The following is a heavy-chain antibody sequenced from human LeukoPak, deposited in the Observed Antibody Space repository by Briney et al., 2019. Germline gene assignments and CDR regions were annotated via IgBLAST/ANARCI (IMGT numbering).Heavy chain of an antibody. J-gene: IGHJ4*02. D-gene: IGHD3-10*01. CDR1: GYTLTSND. V-gene: IGHV1-8*01. Sequence: ASVKVSCKASGYTLTSNDINWVRQATGQGLEWMGWMNPNSGNTGYAQKFQGRVTMTRNTSISTAYMELSSLRSEDTAVYYCARMWFGEFVDYWGQGTLVTVSS. CDR2: MNPNSGNT. CDR3: ARMWFGEFVDY.